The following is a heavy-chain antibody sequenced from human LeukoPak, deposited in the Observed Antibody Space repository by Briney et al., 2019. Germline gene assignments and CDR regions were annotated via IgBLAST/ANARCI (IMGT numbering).Heavy chain of an antibody. CDR1: GYTLTELS. J-gene: IGHJ4*02. CDR2: FDPEDGET. CDR3: ATVGCSGGSCPFDY. D-gene: IGHD2-15*01. V-gene: IGHV1-24*01. Sequence: ASVKVSCKVSGYTLTELSMHWVRQAPGKGLEWMGGFDPEDGETIYAQKFQGRVTMTEDTSTDTAYMELSSLRSEDTAVYYRATVGCSGGSCPFDYWGQGTLVTVSS.